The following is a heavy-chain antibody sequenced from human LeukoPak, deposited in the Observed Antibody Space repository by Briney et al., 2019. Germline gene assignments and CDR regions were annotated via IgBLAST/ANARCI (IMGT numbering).Heavy chain of an antibody. CDR3: ARGKYSSGWFDY. V-gene: IGHV3-74*01. CDR2: IKGDGSET. Sequence: PGGSLRLSCAASGFVFSDYWMHWVRQAPGKGLVWVSRIKGDGSETTYADSVEGRFTISRDNSKNIVYLQMNRLRADDTAVYYCARGKYSSGWFDYWGQGTLVTVSS. CDR1: GFVFSDYW. J-gene: IGHJ4*02. D-gene: IGHD6-19*01.